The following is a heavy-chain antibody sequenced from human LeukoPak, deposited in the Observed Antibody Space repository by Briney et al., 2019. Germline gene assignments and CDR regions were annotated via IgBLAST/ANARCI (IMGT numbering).Heavy chain of an antibody. D-gene: IGHD2-2*01. CDR3: AREREFRSKTCVSYYFGY. Sequence: GGSLRLSCAGSGVTFSNYGMDWVRQAPGKGLEWVSSINSRSTYIWYADSVKGRFTISRDNAKNSLYLQMNSLRAEDTAVYYCAREREFRSKTCVSYYFGYLSQGTLVTV. CDR1: GVTFSNYG. V-gene: IGHV3-21*01. CDR2: INSRSTYI. J-gene: IGHJ4*02.